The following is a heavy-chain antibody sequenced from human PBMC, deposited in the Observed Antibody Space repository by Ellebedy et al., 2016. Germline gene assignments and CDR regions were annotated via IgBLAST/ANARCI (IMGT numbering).Heavy chain of an antibody. CDR2: FNPNNGVT. V-gene: IGHV1-2*02. D-gene: IGHD1-20*01. Sequence: ASVKVSXKASGYTFTGYYMHWVRQAPGQGLEWMGWFNPNNGVTHYARKFQGRVTMTRDTSINTAYMDLSRLESDDTAVYYCARMFRNWTPNYWGQGTLVTVSS. J-gene: IGHJ4*02. CDR3: ARMFRNWTPNY. CDR1: GYTFTGYY.